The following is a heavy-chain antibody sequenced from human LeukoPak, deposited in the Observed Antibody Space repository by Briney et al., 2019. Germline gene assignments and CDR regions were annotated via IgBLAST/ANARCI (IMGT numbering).Heavy chain of an antibody. CDR3: TRAGRKYAFEN. CDR2: MNPNSGNT. D-gene: IGHD2-2*01. V-gene: IGHV1-8*01. J-gene: IGHJ4*02. CDR1: GYTFTSHD. Sequence: ASVKVSCKASGYTFTSHDIDWVRQASGQGLEWMEWMNPNSGNTGYAQKFQGRVTMTRDNSIKTAYMELSGLRSEDTAVYYCTRAGRKYAFENWGQGTLVTVSS.